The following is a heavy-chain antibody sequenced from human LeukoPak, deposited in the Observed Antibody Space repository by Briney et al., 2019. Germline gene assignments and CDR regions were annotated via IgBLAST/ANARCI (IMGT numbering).Heavy chain of an antibody. V-gene: IGHV6-1*01. Sequence: SQTFSLTCAISGDSVSSNSAAWNWIRQSPSRGLEWLGRTFYRSKRYNDYAVSVKSRITINPDTSKNQFSLQLNSVTPEDTAVYYCAREDSSSWYVVGWFDPWGQGTLVTVSS. CDR1: GDSVSSNSAA. J-gene: IGHJ5*02. D-gene: IGHD6-13*01. CDR2: TFYRSKRYN. CDR3: AREDSSSWYVVGWFDP.